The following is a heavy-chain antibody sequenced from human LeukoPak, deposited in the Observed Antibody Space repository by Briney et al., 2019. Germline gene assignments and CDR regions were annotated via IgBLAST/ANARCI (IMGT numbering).Heavy chain of an antibody. CDR1: GFTVSSNY. CDR2: IYSGGST. CDR3: AREVHLDY. Sequence: GGSLRLYCAVSGFTVSSNYMSWVRQAPGKGLEWVSVIYSGGSTFYADSVKGRFTISRDNSKNTLYLQMNSLRAEDTAVYYCAREVHLDYWGQGTLVTVSS. J-gene: IGHJ4*02. V-gene: IGHV3-66*02.